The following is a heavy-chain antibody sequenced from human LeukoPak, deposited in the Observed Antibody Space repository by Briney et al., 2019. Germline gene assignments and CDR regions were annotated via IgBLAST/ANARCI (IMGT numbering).Heavy chain of an antibody. CDR2: INSDGSST. CDR1: GFTFSSYW. J-gene: IGHJ4*02. CDR3: ARSGLDYDFWSGSDY. Sequence: GGSLRLSCAASGFTFSSYWMHWVRQAPGKGLVWVSRINSDGSSTSYAGSVKGRFTISRDNAKNTLYLQMNSLRAEDTAAYYCARSGLDYDFWSGSDYWGQGTLVTVSS. V-gene: IGHV3-74*01. D-gene: IGHD3-3*01.